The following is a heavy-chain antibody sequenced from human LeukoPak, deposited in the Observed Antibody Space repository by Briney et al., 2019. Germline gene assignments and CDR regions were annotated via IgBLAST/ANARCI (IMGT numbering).Heavy chain of an antibody. CDR1: GFTFSSYA. CDR3: ARGSTYYDFWSGYY. J-gene: IGHJ4*02. D-gene: IGHD3-3*01. V-gene: IGHV3-30-3*01. CDR2: ISYDGSNK. Sequence: GGSLRLSCAASGFTFSSYAMNWVRQAPGKGLEWVALISYDGSNKNYADSVKGRFTISRDNAKNSLYLQMNSLRDEDTAVYYCARGSTYYDFWSGYYWGQGTLVTVSS.